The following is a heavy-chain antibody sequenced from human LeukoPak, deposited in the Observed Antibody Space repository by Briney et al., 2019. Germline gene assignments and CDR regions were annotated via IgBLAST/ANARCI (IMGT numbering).Heavy chain of an antibody. CDR2: IYYSGST. CDR1: GGSISSYY. J-gene: IGHJ4*02. D-gene: IGHD3-22*01. CDR3: ARLIDSSGYYLGY. Sequence: SETLSLTCTVSGGSISSYYWSWIRQPPVKGLEWIGYIYYSGSTNYNPSLKSRVTISVDTSKNQFSLKLSSVTAADTAVYYCARLIDSSGYYLGYWGQGTLVTVSS. V-gene: IGHV4-59*08.